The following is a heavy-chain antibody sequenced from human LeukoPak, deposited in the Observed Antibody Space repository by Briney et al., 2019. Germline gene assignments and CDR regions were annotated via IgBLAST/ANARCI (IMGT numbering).Heavy chain of an antibody. Sequence: GASVKVSCKASGGTFSSYAISWVRQAPGQGLEWMGGIIPIFGTANYAQKFQGRVTITADESTSTAYMELSSLRSEDTAVYYCARARDIVVVPAAIARHYYYYYMDVWGKGTTVTVSS. D-gene: IGHD2-2*01. J-gene: IGHJ6*03. CDR1: GGTFSSYA. CDR3: ARARDIVVVPAAIARHYYYYYMDV. CDR2: IIPIFGTA. V-gene: IGHV1-69*13.